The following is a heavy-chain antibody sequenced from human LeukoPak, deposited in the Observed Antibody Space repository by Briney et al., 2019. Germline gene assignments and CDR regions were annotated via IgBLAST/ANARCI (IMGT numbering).Heavy chain of an antibody. CDR2: INHSGST. J-gene: IGHJ5*02. Sequence: SETLSLTCAVYGGSFSGYYWSWIRQPPGKGLEWIGEINHSGSTNYNPSLKSRVTISVDTSKNQFSLKLSSVTAADTAVYYCARTARIAGFSGPWGQGTLATVSS. D-gene: IGHD6-6*01. V-gene: IGHV4-34*01. CDR1: GGSFSGYY. CDR3: ARTARIAGFSGP.